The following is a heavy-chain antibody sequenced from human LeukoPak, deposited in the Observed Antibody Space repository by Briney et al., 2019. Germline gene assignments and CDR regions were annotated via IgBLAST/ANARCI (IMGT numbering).Heavy chain of an antibody. CDR2: IYYSGST. J-gene: IGHJ4*02. CDR1: GGSISSYY. CDR3: ARALEWFDTYYFDY. Sequence: PSETLSLTCTVSGGSISSYYWSWIRQPPGKGLEWIGYIYYSGSTNYNPSLKSRVTISVDTSKNQFSLKLSSVTAADTAVYYCARALEWFDTYYFDYWGQGTLVTVS. V-gene: IGHV4-59*01. D-gene: IGHD3-3*01.